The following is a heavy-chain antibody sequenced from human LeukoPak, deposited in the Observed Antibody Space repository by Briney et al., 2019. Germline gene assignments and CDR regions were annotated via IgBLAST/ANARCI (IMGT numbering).Heavy chain of an antibody. CDR3: ARVGTYGSGSYYKGYYYYMDV. CDR2: IYYSGST. J-gene: IGHJ6*03. CDR1: GGSLSSSSYY. Sequence: PSETLSLTCTVSGGSLSSSSYYWGWIRQPPGKGLEWIGSIYYSGSTYYHPSLKSRVTISVDTSKNQFSLKLSSVTAADTAVYYCARVGTYGSGSYYKGYYYYMDVWGKETTVTVSS. V-gene: IGHV4-39*07. D-gene: IGHD3-10*01.